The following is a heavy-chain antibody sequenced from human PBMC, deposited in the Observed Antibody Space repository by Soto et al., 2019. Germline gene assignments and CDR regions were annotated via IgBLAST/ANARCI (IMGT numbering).Heavy chain of an antibody. CDR1: GFSFSTYA. J-gene: IGHJ5*02. V-gene: IGHV3-23*01. CDR2: ISAGGGNT. CDR3: AKHAEYQLVIWFAP. D-gene: IGHD2-2*01. Sequence: EVQLLESGGGLVQPGGSLRLSCAVSGFSFSTYAMSWVRQAPGKGLGWVSGISAGGGNTYYADSVRGRFTISRDNSKDTLYLQITRLMAEDTAFYYWAKHAEYQLVIWFAPWGQGTLVTVSS.